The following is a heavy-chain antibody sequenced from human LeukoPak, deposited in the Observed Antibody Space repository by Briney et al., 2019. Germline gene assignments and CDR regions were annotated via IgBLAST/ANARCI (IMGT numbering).Heavy chain of an antibody. V-gene: IGHV1-18*01. CDR3: ARVPPYYYYYYMDV. Sequence: ASVKVSCKASGYTFTNYAISWVRQAPGQGLEWMGWISAYNGNTKYTQKFQGRVTMTRDTSISTAYMELSRLRSDDTAVYYCARVPPYYYYYYMDVWGKGTTVTISS. J-gene: IGHJ6*03. CDR2: ISAYNGNT. CDR1: GYTFTNYA.